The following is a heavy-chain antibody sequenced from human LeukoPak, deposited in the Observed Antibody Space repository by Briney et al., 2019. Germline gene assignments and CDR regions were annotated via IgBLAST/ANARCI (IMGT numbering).Heavy chain of an antibody. CDR1: GGSFSGYY. D-gene: IGHD1-7*01. Sequence: SETLPLTCAVYGGSFSGYYWSWIRQPPGKGLEWIGEINHSGSTNYNPSLKSRVTISVDTSKNQFSLKLSSVTAADTAVYYCARGLDSRTNTLYDYWGQGTLVTVSS. V-gene: IGHV4-34*01. CDR2: INHSGST. J-gene: IGHJ4*02. CDR3: ARGLDSRTNTLYDY.